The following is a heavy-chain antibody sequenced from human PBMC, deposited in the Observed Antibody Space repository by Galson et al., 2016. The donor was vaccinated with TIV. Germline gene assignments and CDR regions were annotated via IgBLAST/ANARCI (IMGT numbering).Heavy chain of an antibody. J-gene: IGHJ6*03. Sequence: SVKVSCKASRNTFTSYDINWVRQAPGQGLEWMGWMHPNSGNGGSGQKFQGRVTMTRNISISTVYMELRSLKSEDTAVYYCATVHSGGGFFYFYYMDVWVDGPTVTVSS. CDR2: MHPNSGNG. CDR3: ATVHSGGGFFYFYYMDV. D-gene: IGHD3-3*01. V-gene: IGHV1-8*01. CDR1: RNTFTSYD.